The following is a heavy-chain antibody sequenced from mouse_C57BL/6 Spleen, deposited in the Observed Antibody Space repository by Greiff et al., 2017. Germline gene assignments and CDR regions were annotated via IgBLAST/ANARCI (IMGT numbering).Heavy chain of an antibody. CDR1: GFTFSNYW. D-gene: IGHD4-1*01. CDR2: IRLKSDNYAT. Sequence: EVQLVESGGGLVQPGGSMKLSCVASGFTFSNYWMNWVRQSPEKGLEWVAQIRLKSDNYATHYAESVKGRFTISRDASKSSVYLQMNNLRAEDTGIYYCTALPGAYWGQGTLVTVSA. V-gene: IGHV6-3*01. CDR3: TALPGAY. J-gene: IGHJ3*01.